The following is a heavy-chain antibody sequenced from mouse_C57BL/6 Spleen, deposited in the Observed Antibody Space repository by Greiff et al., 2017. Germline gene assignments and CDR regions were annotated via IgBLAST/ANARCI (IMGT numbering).Heavy chain of an antibody. Sequence: QVQLQQSGAELVRPGSSVKLSCKASGYTFTSYWMDWVKQRPGQGLEWIGNIYPSDSETHYNQKFKDKATLTVDKSSSTAYMQLSSLTSEDSAVYYCARNLYYSNYGFAYWGQGTLVTVSA. CDR1: GYTFTSYW. CDR2: IYPSDSET. D-gene: IGHD2-5*01. J-gene: IGHJ3*01. V-gene: IGHV1-61*01. CDR3: ARNLYYSNYGFAY.